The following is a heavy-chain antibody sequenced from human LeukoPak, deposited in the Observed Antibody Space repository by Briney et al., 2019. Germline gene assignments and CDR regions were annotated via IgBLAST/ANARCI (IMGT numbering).Heavy chain of an antibody. CDR2: IKQDESER. CDR1: GGSISSSNW. V-gene: IGHV3-7*03. D-gene: IGHD3-22*01. Sequence: GTLSLTCAVSGGSISSSNWWSWVCQAPGKGLEWVANIKQDESERDYVDSVKGRFTISRDNSKNTLYLQMNSLRAEDTAVYYCAKVFYYDSSGRYYFDYWGQGTLVTVSS. J-gene: IGHJ4*02. CDR3: AKVFYYDSSGRYYFDY.